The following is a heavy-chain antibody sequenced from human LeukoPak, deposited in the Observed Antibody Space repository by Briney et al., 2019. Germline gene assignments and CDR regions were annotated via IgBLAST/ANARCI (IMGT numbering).Heavy chain of an antibody. V-gene: IGHV4-59*08. Sequence: PSETLSLTCTVSGDSISSYYWSWIRQPPGKGLEWIGYIYYSGSTNYNPSLKSRVTISVDTSKNQFSLKLSSVTAADTAVYYCARRSSSWYEWGQGTLVTVSS. CDR2: IYYSGST. J-gene: IGHJ4*02. CDR3: ARRSSSWYE. D-gene: IGHD6-13*01. CDR1: GDSISSYY.